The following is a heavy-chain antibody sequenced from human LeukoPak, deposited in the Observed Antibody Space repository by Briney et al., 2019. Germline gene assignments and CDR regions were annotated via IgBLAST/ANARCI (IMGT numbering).Heavy chain of an antibody. Sequence: GGSLRLSCAASGFTVSSDYMSWVRQAPGKGLEWVSVIYSGGSTYYADSVKGRLTISRDKSKNTVYLQMNSLRFEDTAMYYCARNWFDPWGQGILVTVSS. V-gene: IGHV3-53*05. CDR2: IYSGGST. CDR3: ARNWFDP. J-gene: IGHJ5*02. CDR1: GFTVSSDY.